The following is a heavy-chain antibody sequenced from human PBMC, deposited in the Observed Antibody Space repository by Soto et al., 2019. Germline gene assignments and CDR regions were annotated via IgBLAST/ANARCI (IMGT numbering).Heavy chain of an antibody. CDR3: ARRRFLHFYFDS. Sequence: PSETLSLTCTVSGGPKSADYYWGWIRQPPGKGLEWLGSVSYSAESHYNPSLASRVAVYVDAPKNQSSRRLWSVTAPDTAVYYCARRRFLHFYFDSWGQGMLVTVS. V-gene: IGHV4-39*01. CDR2: VSYSAES. J-gene: IGHJ4*02. CDR1: GGPKSADYY.